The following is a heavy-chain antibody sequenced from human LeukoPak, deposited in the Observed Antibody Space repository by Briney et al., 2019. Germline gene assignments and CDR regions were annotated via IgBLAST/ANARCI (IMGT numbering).Heavy chain of an antibody. J-gene: IGHJ4*02. CDR3: ARDQDDYGGPLDY. CDR1: GFTFSSYA. V-gene: IGHV3-30-3*01. Sequence: GGSLKLSCAASGFTFSSYAMHWVRQAPGKGLEWVAVISYDGSNKYYADSVEGRFTISRDNSKNTLYLQMNSLRAEDTAVYYCARDQDDYGGPLDYWGQGTLVTVSS. D-gene: IGHD4-23*01. CDR2: ISYDGSNK.